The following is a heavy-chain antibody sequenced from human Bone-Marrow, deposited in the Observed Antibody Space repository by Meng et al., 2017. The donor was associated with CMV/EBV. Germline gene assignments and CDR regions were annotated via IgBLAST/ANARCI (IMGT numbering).Heavy chain of an antibody. Sequence: ASVKVSCKASGYTFTSYYMHWVRQAPGQGLEWMGWINPNSGGTNYAQKFQGRVTMTRDTSISTAYMELSRLRSDDTAVYYCARAPRGSYYSTTKLSNWFDPWGQGTLVTVSS. J-gene: IGHJ5*02. CDR1: GYTFTSYY. D-gene: IGHD1-26*01. V-gene: IGHV1-2*02. CDR2: INPNSGGT. CDR3: ARAPRGSYYSTTKLSNWFDP.